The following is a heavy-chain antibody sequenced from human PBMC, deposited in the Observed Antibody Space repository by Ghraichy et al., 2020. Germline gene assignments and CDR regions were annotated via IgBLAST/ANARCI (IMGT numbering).Heavy chain of an antibody. CDR2: ISGSGGST. CDR3: AKYLTYYGDYETVGY. V-gene: IGHV3-23*01. Sequence: GGSLRLSCAASGFTFSSYAMSWVRQAPGKGLEWVSAISGSGGSTYYADSVKGRFTISRDNSKNTMYLQMNSMRAEDTAVYYGAKYLTYYGDYETVGYWGQGTLVTVSS. J-gene: IGHJ4*02. CDR1: GFTFSSYA. D-gene: IGHD4-17*01.